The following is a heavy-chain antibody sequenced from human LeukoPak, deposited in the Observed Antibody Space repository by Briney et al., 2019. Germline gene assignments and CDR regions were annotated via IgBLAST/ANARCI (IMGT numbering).Heavy chain of an antibody. D-gene: IGHD5-12*01. V-gene: IGHV3-21*06. Sequence: PGGSLRLSCAASGFTFSSHSMSWVRQAPGKGLEWVSSISGSGSYIFCADSLKGRFTISRDNAKNSLYLQMNSLRVEDTAVYYCARGGNIVATISASWGQGTLVTVSS. CDR1: GFTFSSHS. CDR3: ARGGNIVATISAS. CDR2: ISGSGSYI. J-gene: IGHJ5*02.